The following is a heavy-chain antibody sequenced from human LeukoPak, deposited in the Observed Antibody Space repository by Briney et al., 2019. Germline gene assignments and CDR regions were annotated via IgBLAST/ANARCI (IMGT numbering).Heavy chain of an antibody. Sequence: SETLSLTCAVYGGSFNGYYWSWIRQPPGKGLEWIGEINHSGSTNYNPSLKSRVTISVDMAKNQFSLKLSSVTAADTAVYYCARDARAYYDFWSGSYYGMDVWGQGTTVTVSS. D-gene: IGHD3-3*01. V-gene: IGHV4-34*01. J-gene: IGHJ6*02. CDR2: INHSGST. CDR3: ARDARAYYDFWSGSYYGMDV. CDR1: GGSFNGYY.